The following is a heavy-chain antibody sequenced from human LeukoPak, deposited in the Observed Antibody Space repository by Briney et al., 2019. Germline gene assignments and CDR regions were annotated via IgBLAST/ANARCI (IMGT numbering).Heavy chain of an antibody. J-gene: IGHJ1*01. Sequence: PGGSLRLSCAASGFTFSSYSMNWVRQAPGKGLEWVSSISSSSGYIYYADSVKGRFTISRDTSKNTLYLQMNSLRAEDTAIYYCAKPSCSTTSCYLWYFQHWGQGTLVTVSS. D-gene: IGHD2-2*01. CDR3: AKPSCSTTSCYLWYFQH. V-gene: IGHV3-21*04. CDR2: ISSSSGYI. CDR1: GFTFSSYS.